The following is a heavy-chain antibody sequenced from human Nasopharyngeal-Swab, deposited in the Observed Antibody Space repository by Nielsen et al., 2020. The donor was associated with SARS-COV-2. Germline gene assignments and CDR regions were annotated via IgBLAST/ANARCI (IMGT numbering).Heavy chain of an antibody. J-gene: IGHJ4*02. CDR3: AKKYGTRGWYVGLDY. V-gene: IGHV3-23*01. D-gene: IGHD6-19*01. Sequence: GESLQISCAASGFGFSAFDMSWVRQAPGKGLEWVSAAGGNDGSTFYADSVRGRFTISRDNSKNTLYLQMNSLRAEDTALYYCAKKYGTRGWYVGLDYWGQGTQVTVSS. CDR2: AGGNDGST. CDR1: GFGFSAFD.